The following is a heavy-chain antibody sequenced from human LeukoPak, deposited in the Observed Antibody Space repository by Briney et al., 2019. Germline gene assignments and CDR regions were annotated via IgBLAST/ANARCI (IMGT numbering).Heavy chain of an antibody. D-gene: IGHD4-23*01. Sequence: PGGSLRLSCAASEFTFSSYSMNWVRQAPGKGLEWVSIISGSAGSTYYADSVKGRFTISRDNSKNTLFLQMNSLRAEDTAVYYCAKDRSLDGGNSNGYFDSWGQGTLVTVSS. CDR3: AKDRSLDGGNSNGYFDS. CDR2: ISGSAGST. V-gene: IGHV3-23*01. CDR1: EFTFSSYS. J-gene: IGHJ4*02.